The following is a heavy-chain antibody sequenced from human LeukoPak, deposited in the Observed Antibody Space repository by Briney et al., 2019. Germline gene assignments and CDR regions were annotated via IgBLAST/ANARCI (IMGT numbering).Heavy chain of an antibody. CDR2: IYPGDSDT. CDR3: ARRTRDFVDS. CDR1: GYSFTTYW. Sequence: GESLKISCKGSGYSFTTYWIGWVRQMPGKGLEWMGIIYPGDSDTRYSPSFQGQVTISADKSISTAYLQWSSLKALGTAMYYCARRTRDFVDSWGQGTLVTVSS. V-gene: IGHV5-51*01. J-gene: IGHJ4*02. D-gene: IGHD3-3*01.